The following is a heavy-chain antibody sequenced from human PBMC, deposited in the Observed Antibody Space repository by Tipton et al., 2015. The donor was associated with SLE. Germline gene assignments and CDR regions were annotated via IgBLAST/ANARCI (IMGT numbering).Heavy chain of an antibody. CDR2: ISASGDST. Sequence: SLRLSCAASGFTFSSYGMSWVRQAPGKGLEWVSTISASGDSTYFADSMKGRFTISRDNSKNTLYLQMNGLTAEDTAVYYCAKERRPVFGVVIWDYWGQGTLVIVSS. CDR1: GFTFSSYG. D-gene: IGHD3-3*01. CDR3: AKERRPVFGVVIWDY. V-gene: IGHV3-23*01. J-gene: IGHJ4*02.